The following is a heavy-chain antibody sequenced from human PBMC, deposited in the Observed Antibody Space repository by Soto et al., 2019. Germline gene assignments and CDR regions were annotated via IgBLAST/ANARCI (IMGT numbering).Heavy chain of an antibody. Sequence: GGSLRLSCAASGFPFSSYAMHWVRQAPGKGLEYVSAISSNGGSTYYANSVKGRFTISRDNSKNTLYLQMGSLRAEDMAVYYCARDFNDWGSAFDIWGQGTMVTVSS. J-gene: IGHJ3*02. D-gene: IGHD7-27*01. CDR3: ARDFNDWGSAFDI. CDR2: ISSNGGST. V-gene: IGHV3-64*01. CDR1: GFPFSSYA.